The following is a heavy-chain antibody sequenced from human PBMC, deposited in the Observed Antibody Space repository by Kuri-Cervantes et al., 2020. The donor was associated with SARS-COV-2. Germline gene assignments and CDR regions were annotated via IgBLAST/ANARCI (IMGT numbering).Heavy chain of an antibody. CDR3: AKEGIASYDPLDV. Sequence: GGSLRLSCAASGFTVNSYYINWVRQAPGKGLEWVSVIFTDDKTYYADSVKDRVNMSRDNFRNTVFLQINSLRADDTAVYYCAKEGIASYDPLDVWGLGTMVTVSS. D-gene: IGHD6-13*01. V-gene: IGHV3-66*01. J-gene: IGHJ3*01. CDR1: GFTVNSYY. CDR2: IFTDDKT.